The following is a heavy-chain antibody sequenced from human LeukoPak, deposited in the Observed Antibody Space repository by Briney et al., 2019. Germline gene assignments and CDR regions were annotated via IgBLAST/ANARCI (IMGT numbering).Heavy chain of an antibody. CDR3: ARQTGSGLFILP. V-gene: IGHV3-7*01. D-gene: IGHD3/OR15-3a*01. CDR1: GFTFSSYG. Sequence: PGGSLRLSCAASGFTFSSYGMSWVRQAPGKGLEWVANIKQDGSEKYYVDSVKGRFTISRDNAKNSLYLQMNSLRAEDTAVYYCARQTGSGLFILPGGQGTLVTVSS. CDR2: IKQDGSEK. J-gene: IGHJ1*01.